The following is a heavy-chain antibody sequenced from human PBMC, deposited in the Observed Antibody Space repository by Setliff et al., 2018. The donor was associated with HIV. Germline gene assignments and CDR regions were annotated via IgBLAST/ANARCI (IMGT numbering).Heavy chain of an antibody. CDR2: INRGGST. D-gene: IGHD3-22*01. Sequence: SETLSLTCTVSGGSINNYFWSWIRQPPGKGLEWIGEINRGGSTNYNPSLKSRVTISLDTSKRQFSLKLSSVTAADTAVYYCARALGYYYDSSGYVDYWGQGTLVTVSS. CDR1: GGSINNYF. CDR3: ARALGYYYDSSGYVDY. J-gene: IGHJ4*02. V-gene: IGHV4-34*01.